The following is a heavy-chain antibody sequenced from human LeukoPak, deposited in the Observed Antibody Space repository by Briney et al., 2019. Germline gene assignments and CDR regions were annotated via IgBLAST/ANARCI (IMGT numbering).Heavy chain of an antibody. J-gene: IGHJ4*02. CDR2: ISRNGGRT. Sequence: GGSLRLSCSASGFTFSTYAMHWVRQAPGKGLEYVSAISRNGGRTYYADSVKGRFTISRDNSKNRLYLQISSRRAEDTPVYYCVKDLPSGGGVDYWGQGTLVTVSS. D-gene: IGHD3-10*01. CDR3: VKDLPSGGGVDY. V-gene: IGHV3-64D*06. CDR1: GFTFSTYA.